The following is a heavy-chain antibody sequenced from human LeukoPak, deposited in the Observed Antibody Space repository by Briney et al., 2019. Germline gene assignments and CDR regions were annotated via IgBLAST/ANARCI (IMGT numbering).Heavy chain of an antibody. CDR1: GGSLSSGYY. Sequence: PSETLSLTCTVSGGSLSSGYYWGWIRQPPGKGLEWIGSIYHSGSTYYNPSLKSRVTISVDTSKNQFSLKLSSVTAADTAVYYCARDRGSTGCDDSFDYWGQGTLVTVSS. V-gene: IGHV4-38-2*02. D-gene: IGHD2-2*01. CDR3: ARDRGSTGCDDSFDY. CDR2: IYHSGST. J-gene: IGHJ4*02.